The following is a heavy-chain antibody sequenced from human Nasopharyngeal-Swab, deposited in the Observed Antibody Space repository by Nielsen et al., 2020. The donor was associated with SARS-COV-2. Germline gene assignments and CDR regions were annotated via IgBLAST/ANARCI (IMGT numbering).Heavy chain of an antibody. D-gene: IGHD6-13*01. CDR2: INHSGST. CDR3: ARGYSSSWYFCWFDP. Sequence: SETLSLTCAAYGGSFSGYYWSWIRQPPGKGLEWIGEINHSGSTNYNPSLKSRVTISVDTSKNQFSLKLSSVTAADTAVYYCARGYSSSWYFCWFDPWGQGTLVTVSS. V-gene: IGHV4-34*01. CDR1: GGSFSGYY. J-gene: IGHJ5*02.